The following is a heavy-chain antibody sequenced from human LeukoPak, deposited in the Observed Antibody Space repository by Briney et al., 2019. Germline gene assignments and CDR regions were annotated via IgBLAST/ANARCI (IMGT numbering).Heavy chain of an antibody. D-gene: IGHD6-13*01. CDR1: GGSISSGDYY. Sequence: PSETLSLTCTVSGGSISSGDYYWSWIRQPPGKGLEWIGYIYNNGRTYYNPSLKSRVTISVDTSKNLFSLKVSSVTAADAAVYYCAGGRSSSWSSFDYWGQGTQVTVSS. V-gene: IGHV4-30-4*01. CDR3: AGGRSSSWSSFDY. J-gene: IGHJ4*02. CDR2: IYNNGRT.